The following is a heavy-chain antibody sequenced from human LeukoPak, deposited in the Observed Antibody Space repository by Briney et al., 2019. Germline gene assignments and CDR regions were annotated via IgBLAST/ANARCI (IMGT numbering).Heavy chain of an antibody. D-gene: IGHD4-17*01. J-gene: IGHJ4*02. Sequence: PGGSLRLSCAASGFTVSSNYMSCVRQAPGKGLEWVSVIYSGGSTYYANSVKGRFTISRDNSKNTLYLQMNSLRAEDTAVYYCAKRWGENYGHFDYWGQGTLVTVSS. V-gene: IGHV3-53*01. CDR3: AKRWGENYGHFDY. CDR2: IYSGGST. CDR1: GFTVSSNY.